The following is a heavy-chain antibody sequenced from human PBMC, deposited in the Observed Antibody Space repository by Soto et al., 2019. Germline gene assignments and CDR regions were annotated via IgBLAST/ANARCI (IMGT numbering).Heavy chain of an antibody. D-gene: IGHD6-19*01. Sequence: GGSLRLSCAASGFTFKNNGMHWVRQAPGKGLEWVAIISYHGNNQFYADSVKGRFAISRDNSKNTLYLQLNSLRPEDTAVYYCARTTAVAGTPEFDYWGQGTLVTVSS. V-gene: IGHV3-30*03. CDR2: ISYHGNNQ. CDR3: ARTTAVAGTPEFDY. CDR1: GFTFKNNG. J-gene: IGHJ4*02.